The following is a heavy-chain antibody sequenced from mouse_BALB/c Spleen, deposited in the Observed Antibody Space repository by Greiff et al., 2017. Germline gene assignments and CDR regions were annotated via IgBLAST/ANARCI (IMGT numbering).Heavy chain of an antibody. Sequence: QVQLQQSGAELMKPGASVKISCKATGYTFSSYWIEWVKQRPGHGLEWIGEILPGSGSTNYNEKFKGKATFTADTSSNTAYMQLSSLTSEDSAVYYCARTPSLGAMDYWGQGTSFTVSS. CDR2: ILPGSGST. J-gene: IGHJ4*01. V-gene: IGHV1-9*01. CDR1: GYTFSSYW. CDR3: ARTPSLGAMDY.